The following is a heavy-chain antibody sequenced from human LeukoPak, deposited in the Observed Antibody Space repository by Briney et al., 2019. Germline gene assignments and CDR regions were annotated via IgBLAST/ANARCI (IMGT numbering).Heavy chain of an antibody. CDR3: AKESYYYDSSGYYYVKYFQH. V-gene: IGHV3-30*18. Sequence: GGSLRLSCAASGFTFSSYGMHWVRQAPGKGLEWVAVISYDGSNKYYADSVKGRFTISRDNSKNTLYLQMNSLRAEDTAVYYCAKESYYYDSSGYYYVKYFQHWGQGTLVTVSP. CDR2: ISYDGSNK. CDR1: GFTFSSYG. J-gene: IGHJ1*01. D-gene: IGHD3-22*01.